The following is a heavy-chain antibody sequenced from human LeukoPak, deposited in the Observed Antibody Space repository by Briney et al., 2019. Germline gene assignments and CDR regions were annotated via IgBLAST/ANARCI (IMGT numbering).Heavy chain of an antibody. Sequence: ASVKVSCKASGYTFTSYDINWVRQATGQGLEWMGWMNPNSGNTGYAQKFQGRVTMTRNTSISTAYMELSSLRSEDTAVYYCARGRRTPYYYGSGSYYLDYWGQGTLVTVSS. J-gene: IGHJ4*02. CDR1: GYTFTSYD. CDR2: MNPNSGNT. V-gene: IGHV1-8*01. CDR3: ARGRRTPYYYGSGSYYLDY. D-gene: IGHD3-10*01.